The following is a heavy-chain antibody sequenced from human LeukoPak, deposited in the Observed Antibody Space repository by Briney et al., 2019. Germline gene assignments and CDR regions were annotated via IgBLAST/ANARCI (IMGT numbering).Heavy chain of an antibody. CDR2: VSSTGSAQ. J-gene: IGHJ4*02. CDR3: VKEFGGHTYGAYIDF. D-gene: IGHD5-18*01. CDR1: GFTFSNYG. V-gene: IGHV3-30*18. Sequence: GRSLRLSCAASGFTFSNYGMQWVRQAPGKGLEWVAVVSSTGSAQYYDDSVRGRFTISRDNAEDMLYLQMKSLRPEDTAVYYCVKEFGGHTYGAYIDFWGLGTLVTVSS.